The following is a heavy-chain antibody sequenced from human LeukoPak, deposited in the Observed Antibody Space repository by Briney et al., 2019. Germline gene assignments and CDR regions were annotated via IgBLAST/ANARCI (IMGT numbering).Heavy chain of an antibody. CDR1: GCTFTSYD. D-gene: IGHD3-22*01. Sequence: ASVKVSCKASGCTFTSYDINWVRQATGQGLEWMGWMNPNSGNTGYAQKFQGRVTMTRNTSISTAYMELSSLRSEDTAVYYCARGLLPIYYDSSGYPFDIWGQGTMVTVSS. J-gene: IGHJ3*02. CDR3: ARGLLPIYYDSSGYPFDI. CDR2: MNPNSGNT. V-gene: IGHV1-8*01.